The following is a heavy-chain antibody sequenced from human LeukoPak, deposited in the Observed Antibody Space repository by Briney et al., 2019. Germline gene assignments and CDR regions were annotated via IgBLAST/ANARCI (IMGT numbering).Heavy chain of an antibody. CDR2: INHSGST. Sequence: PSETLSLTCTVSGGSISSSSSYWGWIRQPPGRGLEWIGEINHSGSTDNNPSLKSRVTISVDTSKNQFSLKLSTVTAADTAVYYCAKDSVLRFLEWLSPLSTTQAFDIWGQGTMVTVSS. J-gene: IGHJ3*02. D-gene: IGHD3-3*01. CDR3: AKDSVLRFLEWLSPLSTTQAFDI. V-gene: IGHV4-39*01. CDR1: GGSISSSSSY.